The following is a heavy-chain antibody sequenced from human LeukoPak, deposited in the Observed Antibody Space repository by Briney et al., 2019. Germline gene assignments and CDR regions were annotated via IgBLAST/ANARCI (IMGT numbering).Heavy chain of an antibody. Sequence: ASVKVSCKASGYTFTYNYIHWVRQAPGQGLEWMGRINPNIGGTNSAQNFQGRLTMTRDTSISTAYMELSRLRSDDTAMYYCAITHANNAFDIWGQGTMVAVSS. CDR2: INPNIGGT. D-gene: IGHD2/OR15-2a*01. CDR3: AITHANNAFDI. CDR1: GYTFTYNY. V-gene: IGHV1-2*06. J-gene: IGHJ3*02.